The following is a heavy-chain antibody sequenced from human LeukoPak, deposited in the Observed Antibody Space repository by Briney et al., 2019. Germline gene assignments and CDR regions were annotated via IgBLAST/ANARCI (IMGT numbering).Heavy chain of an antibody. CDR3: AKDPTHFRVWDDYDNTRLNY. V-gene: IGHV3-7*01. CDR1: GFTFSSYW. Sequence: GGSLRLSCAASGFTFSSYWMSWVRQAPGKGLEWVANIKQDGSEKYYVDSVKGRFTISRDNAKNSLYLQMNSLRAEDTAVYYCAKDPTHFRVWDDYDNTRLNYWGQGTLVTVSS. J-gene: IGHJ4*02. CDR2: IKQDGSEK. D-gene: IGHD3-22*01.